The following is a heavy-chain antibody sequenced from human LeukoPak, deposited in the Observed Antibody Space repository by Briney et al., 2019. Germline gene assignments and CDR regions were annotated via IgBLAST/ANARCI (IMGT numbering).Heavy chain of an antibody. V-gene: IGHV4-4*07. CDR1: GGSISSYY. CDR2: IYTSGST. J-gene: IGHJ5*02. Sequence: SETLSLTCTVSGGSISSYYWSWVRQPAGKGLEWIGRIYTSGSTNYNPSFKIRVTMSVDTSKSQFSLKLSSVTAADTAVYYCARGTPELYCSSTSCYDDWFDPWGQGTLVTVSS. D-gene: IGHD2-2*01. CDR3: ARGTPELYCSSTSCYDDWFDP.